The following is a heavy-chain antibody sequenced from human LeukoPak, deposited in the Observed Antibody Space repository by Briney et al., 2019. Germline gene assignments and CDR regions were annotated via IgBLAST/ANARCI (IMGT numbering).Heavy chain of an antibody. CDR1: GFIFTDYW. CDR3: TTDPSGSYEDY. J-gene: IGHJ4*02. CDR2: IKSKTDGGTT. Sequence: KPGGSLRLSCAASGFIFTDYWMYWVRQAPGKGLEWVGRIKSKTDGGTTDYAAPVKGRFTISRDDSKNTLYLQMNSLKTEDTAVYYCTTDPSGSYEDYWGQGTLVTVSS. V-gene: IGHV3-15*01. D-gene: IGHD1-26*01.